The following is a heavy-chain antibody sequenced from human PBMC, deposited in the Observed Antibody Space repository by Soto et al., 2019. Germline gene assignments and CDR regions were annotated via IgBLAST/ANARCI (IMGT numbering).Heavy chain of an antibody. CDR3: ARGQSAVDVFFPTHVPFDP. V-gene: IGHV4-34*01. Sequence: SETLSLTCVIYAGSLTEYHWSWVRQTPGKWLEWIGEVSHHGTSHYNPSLGSRVIMSFDTSKDQFSLTLQSVTAADTGIYYCARGQSAVDVFFPTHVPFDPWGPGTPVTVSS. CDR2: VSHHGTS. J-gene: IGHJ5*02. CDR1: AGSLTEYH. D-gene: IGHD1-1*01.